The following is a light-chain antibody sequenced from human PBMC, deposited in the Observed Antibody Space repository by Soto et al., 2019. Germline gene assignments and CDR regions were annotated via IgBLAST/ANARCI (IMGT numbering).Light chain of an antibody. J-gene: IGKJ2*01. Sequence: DIQMTQSPSSPSASVGHTVTITCRASQDVRSDLGWYQHKPGKAPKRLIYAASRLQGGVPSRFSGSGSGTEFTLTIGSLQPEDSATYYCLQHDSFPYTFGQGTRLEI. CDR2: AAS. CDR1: QDVRSD. V-gene: IGKV1-17*01. CDR3: LQHDSFPYT.